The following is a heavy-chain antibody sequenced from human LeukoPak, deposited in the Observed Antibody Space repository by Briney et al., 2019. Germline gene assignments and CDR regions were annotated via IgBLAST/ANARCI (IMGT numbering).Heavy chain of an antibody. Sequence: PGGSLRLSCAASGFTFSSYAMSWVRQAPGKGREWVSAISGIGGSTYYADSVKGRFTISRDNSKNTLYLQMNSLRAEDTAVYYCAKESGVFTNNWFDPWGQGTLVTVSS. V-gene: IGHV3-23*01. J-gene: IGHJ5*02. D-gene: IGHD1-1*01. CDR3: AKESGVFTNNWFDP. CDR1: GFTFSSYA. CDR2: ISGIGGST.